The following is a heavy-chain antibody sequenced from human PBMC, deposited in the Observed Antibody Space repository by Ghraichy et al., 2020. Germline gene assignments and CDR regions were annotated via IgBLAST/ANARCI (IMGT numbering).Heavy chain of an antibody. J-gene: IGHJ5*02. V-gene: IGHV3-21*01. Sequence: GGSLRLSCAASGFIFSSYSMNWVRQAPGKGLEWVSSISSSSTYIYYADSVKGRFTISRDNAKNSLYLQMNSLRAEDTAVYYCARGPDIVVVSADLSWFDPWGQGTLVTVSS. D-gene: IGHD2-2*01. CDR2: ISSSSTYI. CDR3: ARGPDIVVVSADLSWFDP. CDR1: GFIFSSYS.